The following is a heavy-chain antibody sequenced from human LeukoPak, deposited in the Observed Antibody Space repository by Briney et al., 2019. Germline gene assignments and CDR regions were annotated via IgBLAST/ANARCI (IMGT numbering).Heavy chain of an antibody. CDR1: GGTISSYH. D-gene: IGHD6-13*01. CDR2: IYSTGST. Sequence: PSETLSLTRNVSGGTISSYHWSWIRQSPGKGLEWIGFIYSTGSTNYNPSLKSRVTISVDTSKNQFSLKLTSVTAADTAVYYCARRHIAAASTLEYWGQGPLVTVSS. CDR3: ARRHIAAASTLEY. J-gene: IGHJ4*02. V-gene: IGHV4-59*01.